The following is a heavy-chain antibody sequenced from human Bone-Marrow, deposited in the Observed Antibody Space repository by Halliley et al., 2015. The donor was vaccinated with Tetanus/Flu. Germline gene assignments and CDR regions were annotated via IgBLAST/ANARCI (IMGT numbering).Heavy chain of an antibody. CDR1: GFTFTTYA. CDR2: IGVSDTKT. V-gene: IGHV3-23*01. J-gene: IGHJ4*02. Sequence: SLRLSCAASGFTFTTYAMTWVRQAPGKGLDWVSVIGVSDTKTYYADSVKGRFTISRDNSKNTLYLQMNSLRAEDTAVYYCAKGIPNATFNFDYWGQGTLVPVSS. D-gene: IGHD2-8*01. CDR3: AKGIPNATFNFDY.